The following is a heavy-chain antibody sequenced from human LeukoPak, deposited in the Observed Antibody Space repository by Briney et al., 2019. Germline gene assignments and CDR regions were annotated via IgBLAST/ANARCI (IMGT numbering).Heavy chain of an antibody. CDR1: GGSISSGGYY. V-gene: IGHV4-31*03. D-gene: IGHD1-1*01. CDR2: IYYSGST. CDR3: ATRTDNWFDP. J-gene: IGHJ5*02. Sequence: SETLSLTCTVSGGSISSGGYYWSWIRQHPGKGLEWIGYIYYSGSTYYNPSLKSRVTISVDTSKNQFSLKLSSVTAADTAVYYCATRTDNWFDPWGQGTLVTVSS.